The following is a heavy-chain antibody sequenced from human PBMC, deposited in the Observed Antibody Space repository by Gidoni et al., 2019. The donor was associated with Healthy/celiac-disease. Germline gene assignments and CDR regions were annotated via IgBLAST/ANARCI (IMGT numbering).Heavy chain of an antibody. J-gene: IGHJ4*02. D-gene: IGHD6-19*01. CDR2: INHSGST. Sequence: QVQLQQWGAGLLKPSETLSLTCAVSGGSFSGYYWSWIGQPPGKGLEWIGEINHSGSTNYNPSLKSRVTISVDTSKNQFSLKLSSVTAADTAVYYCARGGLAVSYWGQGTLVTVSS. V-gene: IGHV4-34*01. CDR1: GGSFSGYY. CDR3: ARGGLAVSY.